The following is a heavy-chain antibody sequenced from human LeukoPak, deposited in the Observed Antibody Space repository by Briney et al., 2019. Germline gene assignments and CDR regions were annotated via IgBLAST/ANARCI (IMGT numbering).Heavy chain of an antibody. Sequence: PGGSLRLSCAASGFTFSGYGMHWVRQAPGKGLEWVAVISYDGSNKYYADSVKGRFTISRDNSKNTLYLQMNSLRAEDTAVYYCAKDSREDSYYFDYWGQGTLVTVSS. J-gene: IGHJ4*02. CDR2: ISYDGSNK. CDR3: AKDSREDSYYFDY. V-gene: IGHV3-30*18. CDR1: GFTFSGYG.